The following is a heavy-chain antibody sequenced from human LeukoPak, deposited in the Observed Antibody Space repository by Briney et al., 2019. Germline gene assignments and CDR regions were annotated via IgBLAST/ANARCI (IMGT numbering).Heavy chain of an antibody. D-gene: IGHD3-10*01. CDR1: GFTVSTNC. CDR3: AKGLSSYYGSGSNY. J-gene: IGHJ4*02. Sequence: GGSLRLSCAASGFTVSTNCMTWVRQAPGKGLEWVSTIYSGGTTYYADSVMGRFTISRHNSRNTLYLQMNSLRVEDTAVYYCAKGLSSYYGSGSNYWGQGTLVTVSS. CDR2: IYSGGTT. V-gene: IGHV3-53*01.